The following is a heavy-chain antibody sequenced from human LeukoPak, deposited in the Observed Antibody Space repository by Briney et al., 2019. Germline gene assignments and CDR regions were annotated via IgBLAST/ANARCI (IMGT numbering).Heavy chain of an antibody. CDR1: GFTFSSYA. D-gene: IGHD5-12*01. J-gene: IGHJ4*02. Sequence: GGSLRLSCAASGFTFSSYAMYWVRQAPGKGLEWVAVISYDGSNKYYADSVKGRFTISRDNSKNTLYLQMNSLRAEDTAVYYCARDASPGGRLRFLRYYFDYWGQGTLVTVSS. CDR3: ARDASPGGRLRFLRYYFDY. CDR2: ISYDGSNK. V-gene: IGHV3-30*04.